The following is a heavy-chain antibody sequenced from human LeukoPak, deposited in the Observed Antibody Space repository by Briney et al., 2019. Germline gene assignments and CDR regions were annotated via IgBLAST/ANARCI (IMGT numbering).Heavy chain of an antibody. CDR3: ARARNGPTVAVTSLDY. CDR2: IYRADNA. V-gene: IGHV3-53*01. D-gene: IGHD6-19*01. J-gene: IGHJ4*02. CDR1: GLTVSTIH. Sequence: GGSLGLSCAASGLTVSTIHMSWVRQAPGKGLEWVSVIYRADNAYYADSVKGRFTISRDISKNTLYLQMHSLRAEDTAVYYCARARNGPTVAVTSLDYWGQGTLVTVSS.